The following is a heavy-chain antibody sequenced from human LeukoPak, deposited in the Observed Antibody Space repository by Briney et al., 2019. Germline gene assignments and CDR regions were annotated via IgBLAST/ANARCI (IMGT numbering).Heavy chain of an antibody. D-gene: IGHD2-2*02. CDR2: IKQDGSEK. J-gene: IGHJ4*02. V-gene: IGHV3-7*01. CDR1: GFTFSSYW. Sequence: PGGSLRLSCAAAGFTFSSYWMSWVRQAPGKGLEWVANIKQDGSEKYYVDSVKGRFTISRDNAKNSLYLQMNSLRAEDTAVYYCARDLIVVVPAAIQSGGYWGQGTLVTVSS. CDR3: ARDLIVVVPAAIQSGGY.